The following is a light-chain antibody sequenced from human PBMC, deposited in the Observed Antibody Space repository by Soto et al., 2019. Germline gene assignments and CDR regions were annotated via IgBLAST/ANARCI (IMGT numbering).Light chain of an antibody. J-gene: IGKJ1*01. CDR2: WGS. Sequence: DIVMTQSPDSLAVSLGERATINCKSSQSVLYTSNNKNYVAWYQQKPGQPPKLLIYWGSTRESGVPDRFSGSGSGTDFSLTISSLQAEDVAVYYCQQYYSSPPWTFCQGTKVEIK. CDR3: QQYYSSPPWT. V-gene: IGKV4-1*01. CDR1: QSVLYTSNNKNY.